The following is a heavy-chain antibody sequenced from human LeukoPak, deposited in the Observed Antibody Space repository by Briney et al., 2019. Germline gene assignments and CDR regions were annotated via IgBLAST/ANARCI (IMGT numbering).Heavy chain of an antibody. J-gene: IGHJ4*02. CDR1: GFSFRTYW. V-gene: IGHV3-7*01. CDR3: SWSGEAD. D-gene: IGHD3-3*01. CDR2: IKKDGSER. Sequence: GGSLRLSCAATGFSFRTYWMTWVRRAPGKGLEWVADIKKDGSERYYVDSVKGRFTISRDNAKNSVFLQMNSLRVEDTAVYYCSWSGEADWGQGTLVTVSS.